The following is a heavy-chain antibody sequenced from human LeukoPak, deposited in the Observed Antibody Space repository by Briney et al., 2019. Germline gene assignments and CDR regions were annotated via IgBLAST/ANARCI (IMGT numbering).Heavy chain of an antibody. CDR2: IYSGGST. D-gene: IGHD1-26*01. Sequence: GGSLRLSCAASGFTVSSNYMSWVRQAPGKGLEWVSVIYSGGSTYYADSVKGRFTISRDNSKNTLYLQMNSLRAEDTAVYYCARDTEGPVGATTRGENYFDYWGQGTLVTVSS. V-gene: IGHV3-66*01. CDR3: ARDTEGPVGATTRGENYFDY. CDR1: GFTVSSNY. J-gene: IGHJ4*02.